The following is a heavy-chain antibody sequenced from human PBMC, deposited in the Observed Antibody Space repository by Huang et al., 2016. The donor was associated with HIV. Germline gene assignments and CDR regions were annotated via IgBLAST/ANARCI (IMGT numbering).Heavy chain of an antibody. Sequence: VESGGRLVQPGGSIRLSCVGSTFRFGAYWMSWVGQSPGTGLEGVAKIKQDESEKYYVDSVKGRFNISRDNAKKVLLLEMNNVRVEDTATYYCATKTAAMDIWGQGTTVTVS. V-gene: IGHV3-7*01. CDR3: ATKTAAMDI. CDR2: IKQDESEK. J-gene: IGHJ6*02. D-gene: IGHD1-7*01. CDR1: TFRFGAYW.